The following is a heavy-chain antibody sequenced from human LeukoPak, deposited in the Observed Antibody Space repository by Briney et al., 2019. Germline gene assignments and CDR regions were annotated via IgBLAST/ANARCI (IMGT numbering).Heavy chain of an antibody. D-gene: IGHD1-26*01. CDR3: ARDKQVGATYFDY. V-gene: IGHV3-23*01. Sequence: GGSLRLSCAASGFTFSSYAMSWVRQAPGKGLEWVSAISGSGGSTYYADSVKGRFTISRDNAKNSLYLQMNSLRAEDTAVYYCARDKQVGATYFDYWGQGTLVTVSS. CDR2: ISGSGGST. J-gene: IGHJ4*02. CDR1: GFTFSSYA.